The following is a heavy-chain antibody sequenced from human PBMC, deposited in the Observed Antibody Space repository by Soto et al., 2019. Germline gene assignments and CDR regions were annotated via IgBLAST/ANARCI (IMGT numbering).Heavy chain of an antibody. Sequence: QVQLVQSGAEVKKPGSSVKFSCTASGGTFSSYAISWVRQVPGQGLEWRGGIIPIFGTANYAQKLQGRVTITADKSTSTAYMELSSLRSEDTAVYYWASRRRYCTNGVCYLSGMDVWGQGPTVTVSS. J-gene: IGHJ6*02. V-gene: IGHV1-69*06. CDR3: ASRRRYCTNGVCYLSGMDV. CDR2: IIPIFGTA. D-gene: IGHD2-8*01. CDR1: GGTFSSYA.